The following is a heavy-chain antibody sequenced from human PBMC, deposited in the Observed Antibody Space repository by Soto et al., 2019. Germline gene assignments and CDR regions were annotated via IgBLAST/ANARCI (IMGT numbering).Heavy chain of an antibody. J-gene: IGHJ4*02. Sequence: PSETLSLTCSVSGSSISGYYWSWIRQTPEKGLEWIGYIYYSGSTNYNPSLKSRVTMLIDMSKNQFSLKLTSVSAADTAVYYCAAAPRYWGQGILVTVSS. V-gene: IGHV4-59*01. D-gene: IGHD2-15*01. CDR1: GSSISGYY. CDR3: AAAPRY. CDR2: IYYSGST.